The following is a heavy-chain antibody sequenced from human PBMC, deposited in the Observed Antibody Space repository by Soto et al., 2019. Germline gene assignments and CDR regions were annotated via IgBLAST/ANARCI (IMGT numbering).Heavy chain of an antibody. CDR1: GFTVSSDH. CDR3: AREAAGFDL. CDR2: MYYGGTT. V-gene: IGHV3-53*02. J-gene: IGHJ3*01. D-gene: IGHD6-13*01. Sequence: EMQLVETGGGLIQPGGSLRLSGAASGFTVSSDHMSWVRQAPGKGLEWISVMYYGGTTYYAASVQGRFTIARDSSTNTLYLQMTDLRADGTAVYYCAREAAGFDLWGQGTMVTVSS.